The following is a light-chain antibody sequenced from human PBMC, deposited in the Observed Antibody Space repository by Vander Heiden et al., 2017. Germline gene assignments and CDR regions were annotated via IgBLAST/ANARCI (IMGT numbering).Light chain of an antibody. J-gene: IGKJ4*01. CDR3: QQYVSTPIT. Sequence: DIVLTQSPGTLSLSPGERATLSCRASQSVSSNSLAWYQQKPGQAPRLLIYGASSRATGIPDRFSGSGSGTDFILTISRLEPEDFAVYYCQQYVSTPITFGGGAKVEIK. V-gene: IGKV3-20*01. CDR1: QSVSSNS. CDR2: GAS.